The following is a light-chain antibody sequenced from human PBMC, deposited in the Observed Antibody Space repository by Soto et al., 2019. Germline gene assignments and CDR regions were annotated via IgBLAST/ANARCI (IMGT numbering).Light chain of an antibody. Sequence: EIVMTHSPATLSVSPWDIVTLSCRASQSVRSNSAWYQQKPGQAPRLLIYGASTRATGIPARFSGSGYGTEFTLTISSLQSEDFAVYYSQQYNNWPLTFGGGTKVDIK. CDR2: GAS. J-gene: IGKJ4*01. CDR3: QQYNNWPLT. V-gene: IGKV3-15*01. CDR1: QSVRSN.